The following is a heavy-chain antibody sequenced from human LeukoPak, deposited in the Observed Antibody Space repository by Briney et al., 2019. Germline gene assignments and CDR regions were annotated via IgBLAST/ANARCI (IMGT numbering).Heavy chain of an antibody. J-gene: IGHJ4*02. CDR2: IYYSGST. CDR3: ARDLDIAARRKFDY. D-gene: IGHD6-6*01. Sequence: SETLSLTCTVSGGSISSSSYYWGWLRQPPGKGLEWIGCIYYSGSTYYNPSLKSRVTISVDTSKNQFSLKLSSVTAADTAVYYCARDLDIAARRKFDYWGQGTLVTVSS. V-gene: IGHV4-39*07. CDR1: GGSISSSSYY.